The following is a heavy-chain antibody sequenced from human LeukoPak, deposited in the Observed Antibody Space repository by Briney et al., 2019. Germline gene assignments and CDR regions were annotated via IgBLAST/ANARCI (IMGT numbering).Heavy chain of an antibody. V-gene: IGHV1-69*04. CDR2: IIPILGIA. CDR3: ARDLDLYGDSPVGY. J-gene: IGHJ4*02. Sequence: ASVKVSCKASGGTFSSYAISWVRQAPGQGLEWMGRIIPILGIANYAQKFQGRVTITADKSTSTAYMELSSLRAEDTALYHCARDLDLYGDSPVGYWGQGTLVTVSS. CDR1: GGTFSSYA. D-gene: IGHD4-17*01.